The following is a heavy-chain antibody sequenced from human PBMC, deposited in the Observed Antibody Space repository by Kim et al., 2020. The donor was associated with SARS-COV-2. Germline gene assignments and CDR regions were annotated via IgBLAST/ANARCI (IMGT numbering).Heavy chain of an antibody. D-gene: IGHD3-22*01. CDR3: ARDYDSSGCWFDP. Sequence: AQKFQGRVTMTRNTSISTAYMELSSLRSEDTAVYYCARDYDSSGCWFDPWGQGTLVTVSS. J-gene: IGHJ5*02. V-gene: IGHV1-8*01.